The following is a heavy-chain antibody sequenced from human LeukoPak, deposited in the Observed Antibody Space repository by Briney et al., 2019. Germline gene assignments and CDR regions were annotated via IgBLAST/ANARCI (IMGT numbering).Heavy chain of an antibody. D-gene: IGHD6-13*01. CDR3: ARQQQLGLFDY. CDR2: IYYSGST. Sequence: SETLSLTCTVSGGSISSSSYYWGWIRQPPGKGLECIGIIYYSGSTYYNPSFKSRVTISVDTSKNQFSLKLSSVTAADTAVYYCARQQQLGLFDYWGQGTLVTVSS. J-gene: IGHJ4*02. CDR1: GGSISSSSYY. V-gene: IGHV4-39*01.